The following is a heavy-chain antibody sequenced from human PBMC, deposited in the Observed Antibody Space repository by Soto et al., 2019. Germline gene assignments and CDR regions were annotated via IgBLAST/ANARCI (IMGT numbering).Heavy chain of an antibody. J-gene: IGHJ6*02. CDR1: GGSISSISYY. V-gene: IGHV4-39*01. CDR2: IYYSGST. CDR3: ARPPYGDYYYYGMDV. D-gene: IGHD4-17*01. Sequence: SETLSLTCTVSGGSISSISYYWGWIRQPPGKGLEWIGSIYYSGSTYYNPSLKSRVTISVDTSKNQFSLKLSSVTAADTAVYYCARPPYGDYYYYGMDVWGQGTTVTVSS.